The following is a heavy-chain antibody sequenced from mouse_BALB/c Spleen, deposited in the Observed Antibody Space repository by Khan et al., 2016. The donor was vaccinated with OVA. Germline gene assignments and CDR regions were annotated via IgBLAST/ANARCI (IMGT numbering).Heavy chain of an antibody. J-gene: IGHJ2*01. CDR1: GYSFTSYY. V-gene: IGHV1-31*01. Sequence: VRLQQSGPELVKPGASVKISCKASGYSFTSYYMHWVKQSHVKSLEWIGRINPYNGATSYNQNFKDKASLTVDKSSRTAYMEVHSLTSEDSAVYYCARGGIYDYDFDYWGQGTTLTVSS. CDR3: ARGGIYDYDFDY. CDR2: INPYNGAT. D-gene: IGHD2-4*01.